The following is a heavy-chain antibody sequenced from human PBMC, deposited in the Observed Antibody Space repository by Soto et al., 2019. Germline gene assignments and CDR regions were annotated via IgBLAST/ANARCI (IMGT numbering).Heavy chain of an antibody. CDR3: ARHNHYDSSGYQDY. D-gene: IGHD3-22*01. CDR2: IYYSGST. J-gene: IGHJ4*02. Sequence: SDPLSLTCIVAGGAISSSSYYWCWSRQPPGKGLEWIGSIYYSGSTYYNPSLKSRVTISVDTSKNQFSLKLSSVTAADTAVYYCARHNHYDSSGYQDYWGQGTLVTVS. CDR1: GGAISSSSYY. V-gene: IGHV4-39*01.